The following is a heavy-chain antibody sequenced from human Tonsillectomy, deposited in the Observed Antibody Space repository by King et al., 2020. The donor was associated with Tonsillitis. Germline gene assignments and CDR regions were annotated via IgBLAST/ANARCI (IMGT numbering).Heavy chain of an antibody. J-gene: IGHJ5*02. Sequence: VQLVESGGGLVQPGGSLRLSCAASGFTFSSYWMSWVRQAPGKGLEWVANIKQDGSEKYYVDSVKGRFTISIDNAKNSLYLQMNSLRAEDTAVYYCARDPRLDLAAAGLNWFDPWGQGTLVTVSS. D-gene: IGHD6-13*01. CDR2: IKQDGSEK. V-gene: IGHV3-7*04. CDR1: GFTFSSYW. CDR3: ARDPRLDLAAAGLNWFDP.